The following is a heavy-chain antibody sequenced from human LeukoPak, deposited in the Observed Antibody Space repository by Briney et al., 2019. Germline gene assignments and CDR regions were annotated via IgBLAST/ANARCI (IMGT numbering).Heavy chain of an antibody. CDR2: INPNSGGT. Sequence: ASVKVSCKASGYTFTGYYMHWVRQAPGQGLEWMGWINPNSGGTNYAQKFQGRVTMTRDTSISTAYMELSRLRSDDTAVYYCARNLSSGWPYYYYYYGMDVWGQGTTVTVSS. V-gene: IGHV1-2*02. D-gene: IGHD6-19*01. CDR1: GYTFTGYY. CDR3: ARNLSSGWPYYYYYYGMDV. J-gene: IGHJ6*02.